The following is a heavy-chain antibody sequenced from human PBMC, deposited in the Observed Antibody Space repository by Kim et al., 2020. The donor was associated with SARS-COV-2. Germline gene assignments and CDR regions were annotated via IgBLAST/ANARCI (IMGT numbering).Heavy chain of an antibody. J-gene: IGHJ4*02. CDR3: ARHLRFEYYDSSEG. CDR1: GGSISSSSYY. V-gene: IGHV4-39*01. CDR2: IYYSGST. Sequence: SETLSLTCTVSGGSISSSSYYWGWIRQPPGKGLEWIGSIYYSGSTYYNPSLKSRVTISVDTSKNQFSLKLSSVTAADTAVYYCARHLRFEYYDSSEGWGQGTLVTVSS. D-gene: IGHD3-22*01.